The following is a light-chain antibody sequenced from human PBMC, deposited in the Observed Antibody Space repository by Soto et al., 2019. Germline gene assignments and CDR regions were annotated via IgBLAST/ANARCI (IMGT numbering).Light chain of an antibody. V-gene: IGKV3-20*01. CDR3: QQYGNSRWT. CDR1: QSVSSSY. J-gene: IGKJ1*01. Sequence: EIVLTQSPDTLSLSPGERATLSCRASQSVSSSYLAWYQHTPGQAPRLLIYGTSNRATGIPDRFSGSGSGTDFTLTISRLEPEDFAVYYCQQYGNSRWTFGQGTKVDIK. CDR2: GTS.